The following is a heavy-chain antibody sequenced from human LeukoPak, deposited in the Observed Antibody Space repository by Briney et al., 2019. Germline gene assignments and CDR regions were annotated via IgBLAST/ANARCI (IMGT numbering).Heavy chain of an antibody. V-gene: IGHV7-4-1*02. CDR1: GYTFTSYA. CDR3: ATQPYGELPHRGYFDY. D-gene: IGHD1-26*01. CDR2: INTNTGNP. Sequence: ASVKVSCKASGYTFTSYAMNWVRQAPGQGLEWMGWINTNTGNPTYAQGFTGRFVFSLDTSVSTAYLQISSLKAEDTAVYYCATQPYGELPHRGYFDYWGQGTLVTVSS. J-gene: IGHJ4*02.